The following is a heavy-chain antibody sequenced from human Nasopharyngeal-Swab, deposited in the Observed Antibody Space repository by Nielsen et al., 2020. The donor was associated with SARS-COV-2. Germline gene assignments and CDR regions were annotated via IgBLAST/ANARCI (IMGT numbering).Heavy chain of an antibody. V-gene: IGHV3-48*02. CDR2: INTGSSSI. CDR1: GFTFSSYN. J-gene: IGHJ4*02. Sequence: GGSLRLSCAASGFTFSSYNMTWVRKAPGKGLEWVSYINTGSSSIYYADSVKGRFTISRDNAKNSLYLQMNSLRDEDTAVYYCATRSASWTRGNSWCQGTLVTVSS. D-gene: IGHD2-2*01. CDR3: ATRSASWTRGNS.